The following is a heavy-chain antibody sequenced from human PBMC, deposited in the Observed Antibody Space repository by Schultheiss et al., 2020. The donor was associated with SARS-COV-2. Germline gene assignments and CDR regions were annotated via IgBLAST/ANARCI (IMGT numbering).Heavy chain of an antibody. CDR3: ARDRYSDDSLLSEVYYYYGMDV. D-gene: IGHD3-22*01. J-gene: IGHJ6*02. CDR1: GFTVSSNY. Sequence: GGSLRLSCAASGFTVSSNYMSWVRQAPGKGLEWVAVISYDGSNKYYADSVKGRFTISRDNSKNTLYLQMNSLRAEDTAVYYCARDRYSDDSLLSEVYYYYGMDVWGQGTTVTVSS. CDR2: ISYDGSNK. V-gene: IGHV3-30*03.